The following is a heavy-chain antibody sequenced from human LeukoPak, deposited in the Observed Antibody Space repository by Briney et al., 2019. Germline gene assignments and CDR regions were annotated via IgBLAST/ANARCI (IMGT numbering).Heavy chain of an antibody. CDR2: IYYSGST. V-gene: IGHV4-59*01. CDR3: AGESGAAAGYDY. CDR1: GGSISSYY. J-gene: IGHJ4*02. Sequence: SETLSLTCTVSGGSISSYYWSWIRQPPGKGLEWIAYIYYSGSTNYNPSLKSRVTISVDTSKNQFSLKLSSVTAADTAVYYCAGESGAAAGYDYWGQGTLVTVSS. D-gene: IGHD6-13*01.